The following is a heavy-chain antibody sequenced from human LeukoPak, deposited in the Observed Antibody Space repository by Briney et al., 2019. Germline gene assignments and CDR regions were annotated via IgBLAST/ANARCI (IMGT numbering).Heavy chain of an antibody. J-gene: IGHJ3*02. D-gene: IGHD5-18*01. V-gene: IGHV1-69*13. CDR1: GGTFSSYA. Sequence: SVKVSCKASGGTFSSYAISWVRQAPGQGLEWMGGIIPIFGTANYAQKFQGRVTIAADESTSTAYMELSSLRSEDTAVYYCARGRIQTWWDAFDIWGQGTMVTVSS. CDR2: IIPIFGTA. CDR3: ARGRIQTWWDAFDI.